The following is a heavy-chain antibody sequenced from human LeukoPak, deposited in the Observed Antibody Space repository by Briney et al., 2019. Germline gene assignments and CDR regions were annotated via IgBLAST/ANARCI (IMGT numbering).Heavy chain of an antibody. D-gene: IGHD3-3*01. V-gene: IGHV1-69*04. CDR2: IIPILGIA. CDR1: GYTFTSYG. CDR3: ARGLYDFWSGRPLGGSQNAFDI. Sequence: EASVNVSCKASGYTFTSYGISWVRQAPGQGLEWMGRIIPILGIANYAQKFQGRVTITADESTSTAYMELSSLRSEDTAVYYCARGLYDFWSGRPLGGSQNAFDIWGQGTMVTVSS. J-gene: IGHJ3*02.